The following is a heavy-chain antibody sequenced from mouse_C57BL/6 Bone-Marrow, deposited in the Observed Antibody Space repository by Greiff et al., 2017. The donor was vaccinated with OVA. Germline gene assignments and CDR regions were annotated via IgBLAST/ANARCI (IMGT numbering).Heavy chain of an antibody. Sequence: VMLVESGPGLVQPSQCLSITCTVSGFSLTSYGVHWVRQSPGKGLEWLGVIWSGGSTDYNAAFISRLSISKDNSKSQVFFKMNSLQADDTAIYYCARNYDDGYFAWFAYWGQGTLVTVSA. CDR1: GFSLTSYG. D-gene: IGHD2-3*01. V-gene: IGHV2-2*01. CDR3: ARNYDDGYFAWFAY. CDR2: IWSGGST. J-gene: IGHJ3*01.